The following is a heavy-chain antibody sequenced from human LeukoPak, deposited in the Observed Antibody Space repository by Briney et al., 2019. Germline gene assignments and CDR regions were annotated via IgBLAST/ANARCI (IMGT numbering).Heavy chain of an antibody. CDR2: IKQDGSEK. J-gene: IGHJ4*02. CDR3: ARAGTLVGAYFDY. CDR1: GFTFSNYW. Sequence: GGSLRLSCAASGFTFSNYWLTWVRQAPGQGLEWVANIKQDGSEKHYVDSVKGRFTISRDNAKNSLYLQMNSLRAEDTAVYYCARAGTLVGAYFDYWGQGTLVTVSS. D-gene: IGHD1-26*01. V-gene: IGHV3-7*01.